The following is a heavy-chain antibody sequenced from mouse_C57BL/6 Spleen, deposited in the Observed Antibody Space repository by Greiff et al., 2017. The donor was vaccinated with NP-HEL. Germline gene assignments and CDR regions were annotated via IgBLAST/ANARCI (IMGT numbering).Heavy chain of an antibody. CDR1: GFTFSSYA. J-gene: IGHJ2*01. Sequence: EVQVVESGGGLVKPGGSLKLSCAASGFTFSSYAMSWVRQTPEKRLEWVATISDGGSYTYYPDNVKGRFTISRDNAKNNLYLQMSHLKSEDTAMYYCAREPGTGAYFDYWGQGTTLTVSS. V-gene: IGHV5-4*01. CDR3: AREPGTGAYFDY. CDR2: ISDGGSYT. D-gene: IGHD4-1*01.